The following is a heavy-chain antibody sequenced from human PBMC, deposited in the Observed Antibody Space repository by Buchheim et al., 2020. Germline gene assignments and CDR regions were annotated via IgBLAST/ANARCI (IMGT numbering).Heavy chain of an antibody. Sequence: QVQLVQSGAEVKKPGASVKVSCKASGYTFTSYDINWVRQATGQGLEWMGWMNPNSGNTGYAQKFQGRVTMTRNNSISTAYMELSSLRSEDTAVYYCARGPSLSHYYDFWSGYYKNYYGMDVWGQGTT. J-gene: IGHJ6*02. V-gene: IGHV1-8*01. CDR3: ARGPSLSHYYDFWSGYYKNYYGMDV. D-gene: IGHD3-3*01. CDR2: MNPNSGNT. CDR1: GYTFTSYD.